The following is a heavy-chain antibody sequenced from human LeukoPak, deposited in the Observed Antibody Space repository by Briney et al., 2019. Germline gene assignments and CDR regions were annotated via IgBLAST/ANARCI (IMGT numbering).Heavy chain of an antibody. D-gene: IGHD5-12*01. CDR3: ARDLGYDGFDWAP. CDR2: LYSGTT. CDR1: GGSITNRFYY. J-gene: IGHJ5*02. V-gene: IGHV4-39*02. Sequence: SETLSLTCSVSGGSITNRFYYWGWIRQSPGKGLEWIGSLYSGTTYHNPSLQSRVTISVDTSKNQFSLKVTSVAAADAAVYYCARDLGYDGFDWAPWGQGTLVTVSS.